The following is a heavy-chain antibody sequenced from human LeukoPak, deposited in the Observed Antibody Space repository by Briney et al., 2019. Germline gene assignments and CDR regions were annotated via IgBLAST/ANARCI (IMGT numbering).Heavy chain of an antibody. Sequence: GGSLRLSCAASGFTFSSYSMNWVRQAPGKGLEWVSYISSSSSTIYYADSVKGRFTISRDNAENSLYLQMNSLRDEDTAVYYCAREESGSYSAFDIWGQGTMVTVSS. CDR2: ISSSSSTI. J-gene: IGHJ3*02. CDR3: AREESGSYSAFDI. D-gene: IGHD1-26*01. V-gene: IGHV3-48*02. CDR1: GFTFSSYS.